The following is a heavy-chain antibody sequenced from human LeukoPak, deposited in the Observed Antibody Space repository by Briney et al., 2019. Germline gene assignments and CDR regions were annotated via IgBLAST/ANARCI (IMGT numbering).Heavy chain of an antibody. CDR3: ARGNAHAFDI. V-gene: IGHV3-74*01. CDR1: GFTLSSYW. J-gene: IGHJ3*02. CDR2: INSDGSGI. Sequence: RAGGSLRLSCAVSGFTLSSYWMHWLRQLPGKGRVWVSRINSDGSGISYAGSVKGRFTISRDNAKNTLYLQMNSLRAEDTAVYYCARGNAHAFDIWGQGTMVTVSS.